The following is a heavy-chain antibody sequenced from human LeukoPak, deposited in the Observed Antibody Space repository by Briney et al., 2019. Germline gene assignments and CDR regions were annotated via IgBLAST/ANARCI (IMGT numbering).Heavy chain of an antibody. D-gene: IGHD3-22*01. J-gene: IGHJ4*02. Sequence: GASVKVSCKASGYTFTSYDINWVRQATGQGLEWMGWMNPNSGNTGYAQKFQGRVTMTRNTSISTAYMELSSLRSEDQAVYYCARGAYYYDSSGYNFDYWGQGTLVTVSS. CDR1: GYTFTSYD. V-gene: IGHV1-8*01. CDR2: MNPNSGNT. CDR3: ARGAYYYDSSGYNFDY.